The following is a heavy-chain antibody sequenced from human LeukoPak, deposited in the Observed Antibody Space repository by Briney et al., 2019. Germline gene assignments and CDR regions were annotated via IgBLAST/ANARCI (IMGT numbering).Heavy chain of an antibody. CDR3: ATAHSSGWNFDY. J-gene: IGHJ4*02. V-gene: IGHV1-18*01. Sequence: ASVKVSCKASGYTFTSYGISWVRQAPGQGLEWMGWISAHNGNTNYAQKLQGRVTMTTDTSTSTAYMELRSLRSDDTAVYYCATAHSSGWNFDYWGQGTLVTVSS. CDR2: ISAHNGNT. D-gene: IGHD6-19*01. CDR1: GYTFTSYG.